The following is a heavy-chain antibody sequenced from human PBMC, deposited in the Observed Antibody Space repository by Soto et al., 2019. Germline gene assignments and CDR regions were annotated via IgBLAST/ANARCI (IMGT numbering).Heavy chain of an antibody. CDR1: GGSISSSSYY. Sequence: SETLSLTCTVSGGSISSSSYYWGWIRQPPGKGLEWIGSIYYSGSTYYNPSLKSRVTISVDTSKNQFSLKLSSVTAADTAVYYCAIPSGYFSGVPSGYYYMDVWGKGTTVTVSS. CDR3: AIPSGYFSGVPSGYYYMDV. V-gene: IGHV4-39*01. CDR2: IYYSGST. D-gene: IGHD3-3*01. J-gene: IGHJ6*03.